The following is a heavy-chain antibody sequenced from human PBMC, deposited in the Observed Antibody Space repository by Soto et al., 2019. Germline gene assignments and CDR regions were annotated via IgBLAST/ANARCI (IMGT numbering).Heavy chain of an antibody. CDR3: ATSVNSAMAFDY. J-gene: IGHJ4*02. CDR2: INPNGGST. D-gene: IGHD5-18*01. CDR1: GYTFTHYY. Sequence: ASVKVSCKASGYTFTHYYIHWVRQAPGQGLEWMGIINPNGGSTTYAQKFRAGFTMTRDTSTSTVYMELSSLRSEDSAVYYRATSVNSAMAFDYWGQGTLVTVSS. V-gene: IGHV1-46*01.